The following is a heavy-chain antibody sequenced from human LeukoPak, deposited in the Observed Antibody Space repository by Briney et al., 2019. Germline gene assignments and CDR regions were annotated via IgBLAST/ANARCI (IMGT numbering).Heavy chain of an antibody. Sequence: SVKVSCKASGGTFSSYAISWVRQAPGQGLEWMGGIIPIFGTANYAQKFQGRVTITADESTSTAYMELSSLRSEDTAVYYCARVYGYYDILIRQYYYYYMDVWGKGTTVTVSS. CDR3: ARVYGYYDILIRQYYYYYMDV. V-gene: IGHV1-69*13. J-gene: IGHJ6*03. CDR2: IIPIFGTA. D-gene: IGHD3-9*01. CDR1: GGTFSSYA.